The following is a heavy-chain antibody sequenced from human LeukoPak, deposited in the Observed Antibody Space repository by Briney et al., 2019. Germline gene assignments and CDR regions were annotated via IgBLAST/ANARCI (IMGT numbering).Heavy chain of an antibody. CDR1: GGSFSGYY. CDR3: ARGRLGYCSGGSCPEFDY. V-gene: IGHV4-34*01. D-gene: IGHD2-15*01. Sequence: SETLSLTCAVYGGSFSGYYWSWIPQPPGKGLEWIGEINHSGSTNYNPSLKSRVTISVDTSKNQFSLKLSSVTAADTAVYYCARGRLGYCSGGSCPEFDYWGQGTLVTVSS. CDR2: INHSGST. J-gene: IGHJ4*02.